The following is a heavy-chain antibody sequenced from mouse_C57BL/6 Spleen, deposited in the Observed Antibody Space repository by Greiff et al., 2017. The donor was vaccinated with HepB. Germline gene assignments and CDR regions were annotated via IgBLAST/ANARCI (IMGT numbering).Heavy chain of an antibody. V-gene: IGHV1-82*01. CDR3: ARQSGLWFAY. CDR1: GYAFSSSW. J-gene: IGHJ3*01. CDR2: IYPGDGDT. Sequence: QVQLKQSGPELVKPGASVKISCKASGYAFSSSWMNWVKQRPGKGLEWIGRIYPGDGDTNYNGKFKGKATLTADKSSSTAYMQLSSLTSEDSAVYFCARQSGLWFAYWGQGTLVTVSA.